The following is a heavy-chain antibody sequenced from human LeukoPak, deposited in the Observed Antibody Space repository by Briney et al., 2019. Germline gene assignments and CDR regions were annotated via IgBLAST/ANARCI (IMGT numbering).Heavy chain of an antibody. CDR2: ITHSGGG. CDR3: ARRAGAPDFDV. J-gene: IGHJ4*02. D-gene: IGHD3-10*01. V-gene: IGHV4-34*01. Sequence: SDTLSLTCTVSGGPFVGYYWTWIRQPPGKGLEWIGEITHSGGGNYIPSLKSRVTISVDSSQNRFSLKVLSVTAADTAVYYCARRAGAPDFDVWGLGTLVSVSS. CDR1: GGPFVGYY.